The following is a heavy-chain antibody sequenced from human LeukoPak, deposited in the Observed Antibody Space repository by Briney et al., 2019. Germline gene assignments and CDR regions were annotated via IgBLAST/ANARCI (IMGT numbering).Heavy chain of an antibody. CDR2: IYTSGST. Sequence: SETLSLTCTVSGGSISSGSYYWSWIRQPAGKGLEWIGRIYTSGSTNYNPSLKSRVTISVDTSKNQFSLKLSSVTAADTAVYYCARMDYYDSSGVSDYWGQGTLVAVSS. J-gene: IGHJ4*02. V-gene: IGHV4-61*02. CDR1: GGSISSGSYY. CDR3: ARMDYYDSSGVSDY. D-gene: IGHD3-22*01.